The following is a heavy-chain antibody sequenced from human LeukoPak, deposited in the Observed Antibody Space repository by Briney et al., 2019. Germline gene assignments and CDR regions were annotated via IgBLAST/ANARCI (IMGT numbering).Heavy chain of an antibody. D-gene: IGHD5-18*01. CDR1: GFTFDDYA. J-gene: IGHJ4*02. CDR3: AKDGGASGYSYAFDY. CDR2: ISWNSGSI. Sequence: GGSLRLSCAASGFTFDDYAMHWVRQAPGKGLEWVSGISWNSGSIGYADSVKGRFTISRDNAKNSLYLQMNSLRAEDTALYYCAKDGGASGYSYAFDYWGQGTLVTVSS. V-gene: IGHV3-9*01.